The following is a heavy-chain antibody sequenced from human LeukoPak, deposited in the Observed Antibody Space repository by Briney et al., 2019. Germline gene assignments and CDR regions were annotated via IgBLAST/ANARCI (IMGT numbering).Heavy chain of an antibody. J-gene: IGHJ4*02. V-gene: IGHV4-34*01. Sequence: SETLSLTCAVYGGSFSGYYWSWIRQPPGKGLEWIGEINHSGSTNYNPSLKSRVTISVDTSKNQFSLKLSSVTAADTAVYYCARAWFGELYDYWGQGTLVTVSS. CDR2: INHSGST. CDR3: ARAWFGELYDY. D-gene: IGHD3-10*01. CDR1: GGSFSGYY.